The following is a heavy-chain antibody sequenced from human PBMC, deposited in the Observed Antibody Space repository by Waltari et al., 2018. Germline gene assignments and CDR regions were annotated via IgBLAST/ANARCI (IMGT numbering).Heavy chain of an antibody. CDR3: ASEIVVTPKVFDY. V-gene: IGHV3-53*01. CDR1: GFTVSSNY. Sequence: EVQLVESGGGLIQPGGSLRLSCAASGFTVSSNYMSWVRQAPGKGLGWGSGIYRGCSTYYADSVKCRFTISRDNSKNTLYLQMNSLRAEDTAVYYCASEIVVTPKVFDYWGQGTLVTVSS. J-gene: IGHJ4*02. CDR2: IYRGCST. D-gene: IGHD3-22*01.